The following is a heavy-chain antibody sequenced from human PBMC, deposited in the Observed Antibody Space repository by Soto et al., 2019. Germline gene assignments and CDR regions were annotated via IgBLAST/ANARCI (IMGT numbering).Heavy chain of an antibody. Sequence: GGSLRLSCAASGFTFSSYAMSWVRQAPGKGLEWVSFICERGDCTFYTDSVKGRFTISRDNSKNTLYLQMNSLSAEDTAVYYCTKRLGGSYRPLDCWGQGTLVTVSS. CDR3: TKRLGGSYRPLDC. CDR2: ICERGDCT. J-gene: IGHJ4*02. D-gene: IGHD1-26*01. V-gene: IGHV3-23*01. CDR1: GFTFSSYA.